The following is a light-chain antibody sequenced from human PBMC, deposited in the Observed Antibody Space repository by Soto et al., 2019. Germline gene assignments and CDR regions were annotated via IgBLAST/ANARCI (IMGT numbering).Light chain of an antibody. V-gene: IGLV1-40*01. Sequence: QAVVTQPPSVSGAPGQRVTISCTGSSSNIGANYGVHWYQHLPGTAPKLLLYGNSYRPSGVPDRFSGSKSGTSASLAITGLQAEDEADYYCQSYDSSLSCVVFGGGTKLTVL. J-gene: IGLJ2*01. CDR1: SSNIGANYG. CDR3: QSYDSSLSCVV. CDR2: GNS.